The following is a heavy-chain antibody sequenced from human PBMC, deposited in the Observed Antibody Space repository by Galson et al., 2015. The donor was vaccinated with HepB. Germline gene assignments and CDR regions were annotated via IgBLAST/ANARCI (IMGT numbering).Heavy chain of an antibody. J-gene: IGHJ4*02. CDR3: ATDRERDGNNAGFDY. Sequence: SLRLSCAASGFTFSSYAMHWVRQAPGKGLEWVAAIWYDGSDKYYADSVKGRFTISRDNSKNTLNLQMNSLRAEDTAVYYCATDRERDGNNAGFDYWGQGTPVIVSS. CDR2: IWYDGSDK. D-gene: IGHD5-24*01. V-gene: IGHV3-33*01. CDR1: GFTFSSYA.